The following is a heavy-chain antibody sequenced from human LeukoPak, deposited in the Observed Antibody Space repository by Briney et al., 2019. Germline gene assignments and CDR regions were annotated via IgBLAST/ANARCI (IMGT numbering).Heavy chain of an antibody. CDR1: GFTFSSYG. CDR3: SGWRLKDFDY. V-gene: IGHV3-30*02. D-gene: IGHD6-19*01. CDR2: IRYDGSNK. Sequence: GGSLRLSCAASGFTFSSYGMHWVRQAPGKGLEWVAFIRYDGSNKYYADSVKGRFTISRDNSKNTLYLQMNSLRAEDTAVYYCSGWRLKDFDYWGQGTLVTVSS. J-gene: IGHJ4*02.